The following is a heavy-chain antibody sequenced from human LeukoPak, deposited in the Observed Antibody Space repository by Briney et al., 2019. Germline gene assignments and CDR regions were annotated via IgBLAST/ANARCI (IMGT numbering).Heavy chain of an antibody. CDR2: ISGSGGST. D-gene: IGHD1-26*01. Sequence: GGSLRLSCAASGFTFSSYAMSWVRKAPGKGLEWVSAISGSGGSTYYAYSVKGRFTISRDNSKNTLYLQMNSLRAEDTAVYYCAKGGRVGATVDYFDYWGQGTLVTVSS. V-gene: IGHV3-23*01. CDR1: GFTFSSYA. CDR3: AKGGRVGATVDYFDY. J-gene: IGHJ4*02.